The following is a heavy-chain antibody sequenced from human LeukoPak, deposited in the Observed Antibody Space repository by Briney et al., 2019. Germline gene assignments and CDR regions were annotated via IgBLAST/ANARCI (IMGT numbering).Heavy chain of an antibody. J-gene: IGHJ3*02. CDR2: IYYSGST. CDR1: GGSIRSYY. CDR3: ARYSGYYSVPHDAFDI. D-gene: IGHD3-22*01. V-gene: IGHV4-59*01. Sequence: PSETLSLTCTVSGGSIRSYYWSWIRQPPGKGLEWIGYIYYSGSTNYNPSLKSRVTISVDTSKNQFSLKLSSVTAADTAVYYCARYSGYYSVPHDAFDIWGQGTMVTVSS.